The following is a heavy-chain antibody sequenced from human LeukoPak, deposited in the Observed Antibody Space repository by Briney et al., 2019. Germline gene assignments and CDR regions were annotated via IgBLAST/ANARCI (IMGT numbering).Heavy chain of an antibody. Sequence: GGSLRLSCAASGFTFSSYEMNWVRQPPGKGLEWVSYISSSGSTMYYADSVKGRFTISRDNAKNSLYLQMNSLRAEDTAVYYCARAGALWFGELYHYWGQGTLVTVSS. CDR3: ARAGALWFGELYHY. V-gene: IGHV3-48*03. J-gene: IGHJ4*02. D-gene: IGHD3-10*01. CDR2: ISSSGSTM. CDR1: GFTFSSYE.